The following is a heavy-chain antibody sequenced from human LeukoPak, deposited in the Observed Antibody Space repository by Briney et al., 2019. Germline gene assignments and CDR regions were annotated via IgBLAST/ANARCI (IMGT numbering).Heavy chain of an antibody. Sequence: SETLSLTCAVYGGSLSGYYWSWIRQPPGKGLEWIGEINHSGSTNYNPSLKSRVTISVDTSKNQFSLKLSSVTAADTAVYYCARGRVELGFDYWGQGTLVTVSS. D-gene: IGHD1-26*01. CDR1: GGSLSGYY. CDR3: ARGRVELGFDY. V-gene: IGHV4-34*01. J-gene: IGHJ4*02. CDR2: INHSGST.